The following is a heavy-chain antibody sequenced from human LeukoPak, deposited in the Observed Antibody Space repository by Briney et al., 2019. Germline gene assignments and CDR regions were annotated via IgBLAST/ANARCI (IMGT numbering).Heavy chain of an antibody. CDR1: GGTFSSYA. CDR3: ARGESGYSSWYWFDP. Sequence: SVKVSCKASGGTFSSYAISWVRQAPGQGLEWMGRIIPILGIANYAQKFQGRVTITADKSTSTAYMELSSLRSEDTAVYYCARGESGYSSWYWFDPWGQGTLVTVSS. J-gene: IGHJ5*02. CDR2: IIPILGIA. V-gene: IGHV1-69*04. D-gene: IGHD5-18*01.